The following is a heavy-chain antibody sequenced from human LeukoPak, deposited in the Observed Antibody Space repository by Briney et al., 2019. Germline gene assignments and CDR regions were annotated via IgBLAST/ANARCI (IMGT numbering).Heavy chain of an antibody. CDR2: IIPILGIA. V-gene: IGHV1-69*04. J-gene: IGHJ3*02. CDR1: GGTFSSYA. Sequence: GASVKVSCKASGGTFSSYAISWVRQAPGQGLEWMGRIIPILGIANYAQKFQGRVTITADKSTSTAYMELSSLRSEDTAVYYCASGYYDSSDPDAFDIWGQGTMVTVSS. CDR3: ASGYYDSSDPDAFDI. D-gene: IGHD3-22*01.